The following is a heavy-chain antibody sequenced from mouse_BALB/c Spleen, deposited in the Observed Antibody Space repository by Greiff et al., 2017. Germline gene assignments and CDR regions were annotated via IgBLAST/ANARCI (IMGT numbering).Heavy chain of an antibody. V-gene: IGHV1-9*01. J-gene: IGHJ4*01. D-gene: IGHD3-2*02. CDR3: ARGQLRYYAMDY. CDR1: GYTFSSYW. CDR2: ILPGSGST. Sequence: VQGVESGAELMKPGASVKISCKATGYTFSSYWIEWVKQRPGHGLEWIGEILPGSGSTNYNEKFKGKATFTADTSSNTAYMQLSSLTSEDSAVYYCARGQLRYYAMDYWGQGTSVTVSS.